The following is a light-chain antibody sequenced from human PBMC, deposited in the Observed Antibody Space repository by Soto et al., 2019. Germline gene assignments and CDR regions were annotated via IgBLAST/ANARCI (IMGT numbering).Light chain of an antibody. V-gene: IGKV3-15*01. J-gene: IGKJ4*01. CDR3: HQYDIPPLT. CDR2: CAS. CDR1: QGVXSN. Sequence: ILLAQSTFAVSVAPGERATLSCRASQGVXSNFAWYQQKPGQAPRFLTACASTRAKGSPARFSGSGSGTEFTPTINRLEHEDWEGYYWHQYDIPPLTFGQGTKVEIK.